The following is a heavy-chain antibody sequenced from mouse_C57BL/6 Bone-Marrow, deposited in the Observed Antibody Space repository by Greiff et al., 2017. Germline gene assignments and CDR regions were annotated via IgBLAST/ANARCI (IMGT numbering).Heavy chain of an antibody. J-gene: IGHJ1*03. CDR1: GYTFTDYY. Sequence: EVQLQQSGPELVKPGASVKISCKASGYTFTDYYMNWVKQSHGKSLEWIGDINPNNGGTSYNQKFKGKATLTVDKSSSTAYMELRSLTSEDSAVYYCARTYAYFDVWGTGTTVTVSS. CDR2: INPNNGGT. V-gene: IGHV1-26*01. CDR3: ARTYAYFDV. D-gene: IGHD5-1*01.